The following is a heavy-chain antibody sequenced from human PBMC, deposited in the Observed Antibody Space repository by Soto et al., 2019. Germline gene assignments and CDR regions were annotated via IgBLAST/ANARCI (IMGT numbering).Heavy chain of an antibody. CDR3: ARDPRSITGTTSSEDFQH. CDR2: IIPLLGIT. D-gene: IGHD1-20*01. Sequence: QAQLLQSGAEVKKPGSSVKVSCKASGGTFNGYAINWVRQAPGQGLEWMGGIIPLLGITNYAQKFQGRITIVADESTGTTSMDLRGLGSDDTAVYYCARDPRSITGTTSSEDFQHWGQGTLASVSS. J-gene: IGHJ1*01. V-gene: IGHV1-69*01. CDR1: GGTFNGYA.